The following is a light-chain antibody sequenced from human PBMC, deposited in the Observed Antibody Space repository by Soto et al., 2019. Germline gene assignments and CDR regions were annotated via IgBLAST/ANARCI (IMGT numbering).Light chain of an antibody. CDR1: QSISSW. V-gene: IGKV1-5*03. CDR2: KAS. Sequence: DIQMTQSPSTLSASVGDRVTITCRASQSISSWLAWYQQKPGKAPNLLIYKASTLASGVPSRFSGSGSGTDFTLTISRLEPEDFAVYYCQQYGSSPRTFGQGTKVDIK. CDR3: QQYGSSPRT. J-gene: IGKJ1*01.